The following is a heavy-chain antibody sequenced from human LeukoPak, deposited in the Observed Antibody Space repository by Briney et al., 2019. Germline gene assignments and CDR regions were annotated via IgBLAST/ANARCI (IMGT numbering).Heavy chain of an antibody. D-gene: IGHD2-8*01. CDR3: AGGTTNTKGAFDM. CDR2: INPSGSST. J-gene: IGHJ3*02. Sequence: ASVKVSCKASGYTFTNYYIHWVRQAPGQGLEWMGIINPSGSSTSCAQKFQGRVTMTRDTSTSTVNMELSSLRSEDTAVYYCAGGTTNTKGAFDMWGQGTMVTVSS. CDR1: GYTFTNYY. V-gene: IGHV1-46*01.